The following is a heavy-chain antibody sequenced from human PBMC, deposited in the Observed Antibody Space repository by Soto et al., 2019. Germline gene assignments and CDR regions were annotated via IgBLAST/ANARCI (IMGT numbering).Heavy chain of an antibody. CDR2: IWYDGSNE. Sequence: QVQLVESGGGVVQPGKSLRLSCAASGFSFSSYGMHWVRQAPGKGLEWVAVIWYDGSNEDYADSVKGRFAISRDNSKNTRYLPMNSLRDDDTAVSYSARDRDYYDNSGDALDIWGQGTVVTVT. D-gene: IGHD3-22*01. J-gene: IGHJ3*02. CDR1: GFSFSSYG. CDR3: ARDRDYYDNSGDALDI. V-gene: IGHV3-33*01.